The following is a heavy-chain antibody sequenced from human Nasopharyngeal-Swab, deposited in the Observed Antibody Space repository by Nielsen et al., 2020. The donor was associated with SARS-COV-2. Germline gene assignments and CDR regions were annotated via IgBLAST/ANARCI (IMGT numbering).Heavy chain of an antibody. D-gene: IGHD5-12*01. V-gene: IGHV3-33*01. CDR2: IWYDGSNK. J-gene: IGHJ4*02. CDR1: GFTFSSYG. CDR3: ARGSPKRYSGYDFPSFDY. Sequence: GESLKISCAASGFTFSSYGMHWVRQAPGKGLEWVAVIWYDGSNKYYADSVKGRFTIPRDNSKNTLYLQMNSLRAEDTAVYYCARGSPKRYSGYDFPSFDYWGQGTLVTVSS.